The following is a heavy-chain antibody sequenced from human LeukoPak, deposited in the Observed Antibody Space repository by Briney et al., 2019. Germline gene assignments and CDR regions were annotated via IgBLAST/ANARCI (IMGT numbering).Heavy chain of an antibody. V-gene: IGHV4-39*01. CDR2: IYYSGST. Sequence: SETLSLTCTVSGGSISSSSYYWGWIRQPPGEGLEWIGSIYYSGSTYYNPSLKSRVTISVDTSKNQFSLKLSSVTAADTAVYYCARLRRGDGYNYFPDYWGQGTLVTVSS. CDR3: ARLRRGDGYNYFPDY. D-gene: IGHD5-24*01. J-gene: IGHJ4*02. CDR1: GGSISSSSYY.